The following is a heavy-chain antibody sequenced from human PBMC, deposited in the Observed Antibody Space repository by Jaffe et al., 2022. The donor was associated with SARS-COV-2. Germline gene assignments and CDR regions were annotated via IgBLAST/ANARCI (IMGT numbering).Heavy chain of an antibody. V-gene: IGHV4-30-4*01. D-gene: IGHD1-1*01. CDR1: GGSISSGSYY. CDR2: GHDSGST. Sequence: QVQLLESGPGLVKPSQTLSLTCNVSGGSISSGSYYWSWVRQPPGKGLQWIGYGHDSGSTYYNPSLKTRASISVDTSRNHFSLKLTSMTVADTAVYHCARVTRARTLLYTAFEIWGPGATVTVSS. CDR3: ARVTRARTLLYTAFEI. J-gene: IGHJ3*02.